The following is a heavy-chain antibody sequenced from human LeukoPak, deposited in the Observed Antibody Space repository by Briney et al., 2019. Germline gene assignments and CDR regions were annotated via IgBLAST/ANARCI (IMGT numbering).Heavy chain of an antibody. D-gene: IGHD4-17*01. J-gene: IGHJ4*02. CDR1: GFTFSYYS. CDR2: ISSSSSYI. CDR3: ARVTLDYGDYELGY. V-gene: IGHV3-21*01. Sequence: KSGGSLRLSCAASGFTFSYYSMNWVRQAPGKGLEWVSYISSSSSYIYFADSVKGRFTISRDNAKNALYLQMNSLRAEDTAVYYCARVTLDYGDYELGYWGQGTLVTVSS.